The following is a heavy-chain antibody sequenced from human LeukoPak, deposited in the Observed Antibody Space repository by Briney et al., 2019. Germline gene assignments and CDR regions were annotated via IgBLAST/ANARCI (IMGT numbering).Heavy chain of an antibody. V-gene: IGHV1-2*02. D-gene: IGHD3-10*01. J-gene: IGHJ4*02. CDR2: INPNSGGT. CDR3: ARYPISMVREPFDY. Sequence: GASVKVSCKASGYTFTGYYMHWVRQAPAQGLEWMGWINPNSGGTNYAQKFQGRVTMTRDTSISTAYMELSRLRSDDTAVYYCARYPISMVREPFDYWGQGTLVTVSS. CDR1: GYTFTGYY.